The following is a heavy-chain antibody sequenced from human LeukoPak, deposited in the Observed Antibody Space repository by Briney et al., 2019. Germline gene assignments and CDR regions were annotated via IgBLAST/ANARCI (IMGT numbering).Heavy chain of an antibody. Sequence: SETLSLTCTVSGGSISSGSYYWSWIRQPAGKGLEWIGRIYISGSTNYNPSLKSRVTMSVDTSKNQFSLKLSSVTAADTAVYYCARDRGTWNDDGFDYWGQGTLVTVSS. J-gene: IGHJ4*02. CDR1: GGSISSGSYY. D-gene: IGHD1-1*01. CDR2: IYISGST. V-gene: IGHV4-61*02. CDR3: ARDRGTWNDDGFDY.